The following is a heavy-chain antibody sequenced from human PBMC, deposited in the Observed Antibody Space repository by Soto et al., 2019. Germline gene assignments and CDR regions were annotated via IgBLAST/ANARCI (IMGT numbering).Heavy chain of an antibody. CDR1: GYTFTGYY. V-gene: IGHV1-2*02. Sequence: GASVKVSCKASGYTFTGYYMHWVRQAPGQGLEWMGWINPNSGGTNYAQKFQGRVTMTRDTSTSTAYMELSRLRSDDTAVYYCARAAPPNYYYYGMDVWGQGTTVTVSS. D-gene: IGHD6-6*01. CDR2: INPNSGGT. CDR3: ARAAPPNYYYYGMDV. J-gene: IGHJ6*02.